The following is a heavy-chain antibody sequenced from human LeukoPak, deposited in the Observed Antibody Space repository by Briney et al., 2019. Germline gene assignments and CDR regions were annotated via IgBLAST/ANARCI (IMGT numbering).Heavy chain of an antibody. J-gene: IGHJ4*02. CDR2: ISGSGGST. D-gene: IGHD5-24*01. CDR1: GFAFSSYA. Sequence: GGSLRLSCAASGFAFSSYAMSWVRQAPGKGLEWVSAISGSGGSTYYADSVKGRFTISRDNSENTLYLQMNSLRAEDTAVYYCAKVAEKVEMANNFDYWGQGTLVTVSS. V-gene: IGHV3-23*01. CDR3: AKVAEKVEMANNFDY.